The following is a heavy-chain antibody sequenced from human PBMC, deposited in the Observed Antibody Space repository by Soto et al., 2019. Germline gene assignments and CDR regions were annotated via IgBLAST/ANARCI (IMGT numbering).Heavy chain of an antibody. V-gene: IGHV3-7*01. CDR3: AGDLLQVAAQGGGY. D-gene: IGHD6-19*01. CDR1: GFIFSKYW. J-gene: IGHJ4*02. CDR2: IKEDGSEK. Sequence: EVQLVESGGGLVQPGGSLRLSCAGSGFIFSKYWMSWVRQAPGKGLEWVANIKEDGSEKNYVDSVKGRFTISRDNGQNSLFLQMGGLRAEDTALYYCAGDLLQVAAQGGGYWGQGTLVTVSS.